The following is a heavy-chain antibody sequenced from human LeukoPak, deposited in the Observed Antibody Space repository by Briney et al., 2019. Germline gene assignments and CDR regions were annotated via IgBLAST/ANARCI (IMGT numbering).Heavy chain of an antibody. V-gene: IGHV3-21*04. CDR1: GFTFDDYG. CDR2: ISSSSSYI. Sequence: GGSLRLSCAASGFTFDDYGMSWVRQAPGKGLEWVSSISSSSSYIYYADSVKGRFTISRDNAKNSLYLQMNSLRAEDTAVYYCAKDPNKGYFDYWGQGTLVTVSS. J-gene: IGHJ4*02. CDR3: AKDPNKGYFDY.